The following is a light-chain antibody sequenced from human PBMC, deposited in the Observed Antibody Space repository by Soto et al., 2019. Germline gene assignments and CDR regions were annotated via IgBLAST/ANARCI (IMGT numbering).Light chain of an antibody. CDR1: HRVNTY. CDR3: QQYNNWPLT. V-gene: IGKV3-15*01. J-gene: IGKJ4*01. CDR2: DAS. Sequence: EILMAQSPAPLSFSPGEVATLSWRESHRVNTYLAWYQQRPGQAPRILIYDASTRATGIQARFSGSGSGTEFTLTISSLQSEDFAVYYCQQYNNWPLTFGGGTRWIS.